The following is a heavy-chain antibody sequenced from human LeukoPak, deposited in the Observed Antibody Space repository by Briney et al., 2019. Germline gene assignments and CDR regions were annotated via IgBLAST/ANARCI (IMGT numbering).Heavy chain of an antibody. V-gene: IGHV3-23*01. CDR2: ISGGGVTT. J-gene: IGHJ6*02. CDR1: GFTSIAYA. CDR3: ARGATVTTFVSSQRDYYYYHGMDV. Sequence: GGSLRLSCVGSGFTSIAYALTWARQAPGKGLEWVSGISGGGVTTYYADSVKGRFTISRDNSKNTLYLQMNSLRAEDTAVYYCARGATVTTFVSSQRDYYYYHGMDVWGQGTTVTVSS. D-gene: IGHD4-17*01.